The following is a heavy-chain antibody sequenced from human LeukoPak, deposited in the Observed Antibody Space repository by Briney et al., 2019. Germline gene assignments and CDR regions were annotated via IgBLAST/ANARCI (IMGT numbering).Heavy chain of an antibody. D-gene: IGHD3-3*01. V-gene: IGHV1-18*01. J-gene: IGHJ4*02. CDR3: ASSIHGQYYDFWSGYYGALGPSNLNGHMDY. Sequence: GSVSVSCKASGYTFTSYGMSWVRQAPGKGLEWMGWISAYNGNTNYAQTLKGRVTMTTDTSTSRAYMEMRSLRSDDTAVYYCASSIHGQYYDFWSGYYGALGPSNLNGHMDYWGQGTLVTVSS. CDR1: GYTFTSYG. CDR2: ISAYNGNT.